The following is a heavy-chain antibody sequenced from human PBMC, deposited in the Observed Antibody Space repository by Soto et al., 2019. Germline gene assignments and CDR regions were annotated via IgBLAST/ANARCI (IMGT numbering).Heavy chain of an antibody. J-gene: IGHJ5*02. D-gene: IGHD1-26*01. CDR1: GFTFSNFG. CDR2: ISSRNTNI. CDR3: AVTGQLLSFNWFDP. Sequence: GGSLRLSCAASGFTFSNFGMNWVRQAPGKGLEWVSCISSRNTNIYYADSVKGRFTISRDNAKNSLYLHMNSLRADDTAVYYCAVTGQLLSFNWFDPWGQGTLVTVSS. V-gene: IGHV3-21*01.